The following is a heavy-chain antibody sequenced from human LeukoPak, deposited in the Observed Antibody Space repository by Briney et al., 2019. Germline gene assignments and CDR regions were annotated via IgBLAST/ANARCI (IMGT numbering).Heavy chain of an antibody. CDR3: VRAGTTVPNLFDY. CDR1: GFTFSSHW. J-gene: IGHJ4*02. CDR2: INGDETST. V-gene: IGHV3-74*01. D-gene: IGHD4-17*01. Sequence: GGSLRLSCAASGFTFSSHWMHWARQAPGKGLVWVSRINGDETSTAYADSVKGRFTISRDNAKNTLYLQMNSLRADDTAVYYCVRAGTTVPNLFDYWGQGALVTVYS.